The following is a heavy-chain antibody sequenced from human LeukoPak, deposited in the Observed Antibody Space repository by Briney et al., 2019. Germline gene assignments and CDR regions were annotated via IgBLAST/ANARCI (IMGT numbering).Heavy chain of an antibody. V-gene: IGHV4-59*01. CDR2: IYYSGST. Sequence: SETLSLTCTVSGGSISSYYWSWIRQPPGKGLEWIGYIYYSGSTNYNPSLKSRVTISVDTSKNQFSLKLSSVTAADTAVYYCARLFRSSGWFDPWGQGTLVTVSS. D-gene: IGHD6-6*01. CDR1: GGSISSYY. CDR3: ARLFRSSGWFDP. J-gene: IGHJ5*02.